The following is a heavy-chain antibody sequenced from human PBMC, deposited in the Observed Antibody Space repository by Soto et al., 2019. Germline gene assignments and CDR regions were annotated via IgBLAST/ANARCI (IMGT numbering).Heavy chain of an antibody. CDR3: ARAVYCGDDCYSYGMDV. CDR2: IKPHSGST. D-gene: IGHD2-21*02. J-gene: IGHJ6*02. V-gene: IGHV1-2*02. Sequence: QVQVVQSGAEVKKPGASVKISCKTSGYSFTDDYLHWVRQAPGQGLEWVGWIKPHSGSTNFAQKFLGRVSMTSDTSISTAYIELFSLTSDDTAIYYCARAVYCGDDCYSYGMDVWGQGTTVTVSS. CDR1: GYSFTDDY.